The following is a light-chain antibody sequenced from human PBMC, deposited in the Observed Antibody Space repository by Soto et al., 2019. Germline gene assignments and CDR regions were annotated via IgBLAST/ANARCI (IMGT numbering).Light chain of an antibody. CDR2: QAS. CDR3: LQYQSYWT. V-gene: IGKV1-5*03. CDR1: QRISRQ. J-gene: IGKJ1*01. Sequence: DIPMTQSTSTLSASAGDRVSITCRASQRISRQLAWYQQKPGKAPNLLIYQASNLETGVPSRFTGSGSGTEFTLTISSLQADDLATYSCLQYQSYWTFGQGTKVEVK.